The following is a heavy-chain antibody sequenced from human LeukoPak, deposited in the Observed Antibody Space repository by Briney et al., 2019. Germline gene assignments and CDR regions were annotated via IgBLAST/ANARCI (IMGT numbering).Heavy chain of an antibody. CDR3: ARDRRLGESYFDY. CDR2: IYYSGST. CDR1: GGSISSGGYY. D-gene: IGHD3-16*01. V-gene: IGHV4-31*03. J-gene: IGHJ4*02. Sequence: SETLSLTCTVSGGSISSGGYYWSWIRQHPGKGLEWIGYIYYSGSTYYNPSLKSRVTISVDTSKNQFSLKLSSVTAADTAVYYCARDRRLGESYFDYWGQGTLVTVSS.